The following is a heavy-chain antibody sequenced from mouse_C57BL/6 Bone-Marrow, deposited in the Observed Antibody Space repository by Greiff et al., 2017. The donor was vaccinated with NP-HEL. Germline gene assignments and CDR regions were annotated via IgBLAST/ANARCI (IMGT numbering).Heavy chain of an antibody. V-gene: IGHV14-4*01. CDR3: TTRGFQYYFDY. Sequence: EVQLQQSGAELVRPGASVKLSCTASGFNIKDDYMHWVKQRPEQGLEWIGWIDPENGYTKYDSKFQGKATIEADTSSNTAYLQLSSLTSEDTAVYYCTTRGFQYYFDYWGQGTTLTVSS. CDR2: IDPENGYT. CDR1: GFNIKDDY. J-gene: IGHJ2*01.